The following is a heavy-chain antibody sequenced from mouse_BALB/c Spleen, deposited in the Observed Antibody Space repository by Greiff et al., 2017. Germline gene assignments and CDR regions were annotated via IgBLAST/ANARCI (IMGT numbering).Heavy chain of an antibody. J-gene: IGHJ2*01. Sequence: VQLQQSGPELVKPGASVRISCKASGYTFTSYYIHWVKQRPGQGLEWIGWIYPGNVNTKYNEKFKGKATLTADKSSSTAYMQLSSLTSEDSAVYFCARLITTVVATPYFDYWGQGTTLTVSS. D-gene: IGHD1-1*01. V-gene: IGHV1S56*01. CDR1: GYTFTSYY. CDR3: ARLITTVVATPYFDY. CDR2: IYPGNVNT.